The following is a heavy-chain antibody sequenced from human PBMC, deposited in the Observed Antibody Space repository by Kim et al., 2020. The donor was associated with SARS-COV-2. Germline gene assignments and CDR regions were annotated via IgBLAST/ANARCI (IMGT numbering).Heavy chain of an antibody. CDR3: NSGSYYGDYYYYGMDV. D-gene: IGHD1-26*01. J-gene: IGHJ6*02. Sequence: ASVKVSCKASGYTFTSYGISWVRQAPGQGLEWMGWISAYNGNTNYAQKLQGRVTMTTDTSTSTAYMELRSLRSDDTAVYYCNSGSYYGDYYYYGMDVWGQGTTVTVSS. CDR1: GYTFTSYG. V-gene: IGHV1-18*01. CDR2: ISAYNGNT.